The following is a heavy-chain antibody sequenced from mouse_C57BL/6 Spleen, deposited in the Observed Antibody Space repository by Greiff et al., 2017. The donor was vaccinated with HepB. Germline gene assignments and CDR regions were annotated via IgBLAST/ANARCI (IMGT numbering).Heavy chain of an antibody. Sequence: VQLQQSGPELVKPGASVKISCKASGYAFSSSWMNWVKQRPGKGLEWIGRIYPGDGDTNYNGKFKGKATLTADKSSSTAYMQLSSLTSEDSAVYFCARGYDYDKAWFAYWGQGTLVTVSA. V-gene: IGHV1-82*01. CDR3: ARGYDYDKAWFAY. J-gene: IGHJ3*01. CDR2: IYPGDGDT. D-gene: IGHD2-4*01. CDR1: GYAFSSSW.